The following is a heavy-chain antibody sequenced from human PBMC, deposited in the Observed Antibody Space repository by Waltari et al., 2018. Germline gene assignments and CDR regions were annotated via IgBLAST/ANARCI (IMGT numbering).Heavy chain of an antibody. D-gene: IGHD3-22*01. CDR3: ASWHRGMVVY. CDR2: TKNKANSYTT. V-gene: IGHV3-72*01. J-gene: IGHJ4*02. Sequence: EVQLVESGGGLVQPGGSLGLSCAVSGFTLSEHDMDWVRQAPGKGLEWVGRTKNKANSYTTQYAASVKGRFIISRDDSKNSLYLQMNSLKTEDTAVYYCASWHRGMVVYWGQGTLVTVSS. CDR1: GFTLSEHD.